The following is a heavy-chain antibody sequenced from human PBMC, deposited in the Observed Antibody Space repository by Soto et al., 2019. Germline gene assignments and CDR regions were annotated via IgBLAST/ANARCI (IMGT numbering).Heavy chain of an antibody. D-gene: IGHD1-1*01. Sequence: EVQLLESGGCVVQPGGSLRRSCAASGFTFSRYAMGWVRQAPGKGLEWVSVINYSGGNIHYIESVKGRFTISRDNSKNTLYLQMNRLRVEDTAVYNCATQDFRGTSGTTWGQGTQVTVSS. J-gene: IGHJ4*02. V-gene: IGHV3-23*01. CDR2: INYSGGNI. CDR3: ATQDFRGTSGTT. CDR1: GFTFSRYA.